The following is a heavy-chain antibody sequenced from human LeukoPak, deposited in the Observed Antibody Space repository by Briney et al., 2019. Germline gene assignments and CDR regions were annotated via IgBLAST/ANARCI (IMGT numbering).Heavy chain of an antibody. Sequence: PGGSLRLSCAASGFTFSSYGMHWVRQAPGKGLEWVAFIRYDGSNKYYADSVKGRFTISRDNSKNTLYLQMNSLRAEDTAVYYCAKSYYYDSSGYSYWGQGTLVTVSS. CDR1: GFTFSSYG. V-gene: IGHV3-30*02. CDR3: AKSYYYDSSGYSY. J-gene: IGHJ4*02. D-gene: IGHD3-22*01. CDR2: IRYDGSNK.